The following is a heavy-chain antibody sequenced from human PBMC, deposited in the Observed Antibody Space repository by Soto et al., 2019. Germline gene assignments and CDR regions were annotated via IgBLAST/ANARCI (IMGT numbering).Heavy chain of an antibody. Sequence: QVQVQESGPGLVKPSETLSLICTVSGDSGSGGGYYWTWIRQPPVKGLEWIWYIPFTGGTTYNPSLRSRVTIAMHTSNSQFSLKLTSATAADAALYYCSRRGHYYHSMIWRQGTLVTVSS. CDR3: SRRGHYYHSMI. CDR1: GDSGSGGGYY. J-gene: IGHJ4*02. V-gene: IGHV4-61*08. D-gene: IGHD3-22*01. CDR2: IPFTGGT.